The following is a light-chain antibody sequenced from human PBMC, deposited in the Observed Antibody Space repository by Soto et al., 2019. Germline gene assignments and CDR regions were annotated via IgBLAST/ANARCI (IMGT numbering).Light chain of an antibody. CDR3: CSNAGRYTGV. V-gene: IGLV2-11*01. Sequence: QSALTQPRSVSGSPGQSVTLSCTGTSSDVGAYNYVSWYQQHPGKAPKLIIYDVSRRPSGVPDRFSGSKSGNRASLTISGLQAEDEGDYYCCSNAGRYTGVFGGGTKLTVL. J-gene: IGLJ3*02. CDR1: SSDVGAYNY. CDR2: DVS.